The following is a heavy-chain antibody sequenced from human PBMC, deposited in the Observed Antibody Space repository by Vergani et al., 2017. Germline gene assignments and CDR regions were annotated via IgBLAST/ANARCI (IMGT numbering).Heavy chain of an antibody. Sequence: QVQLQESGPGLVKPSETLSLTCTVSGGSISSYYWSWIRQLPGKGLEWIGYIYYSGSTNYNPSLKSRVTISVDTSKNQFSLKLSSVTAADTAVYYCARDDMAAAGFDYWGQGTLVTVSS. D-gene: IGHD6-13*01. CDR1: GGSISSYY. J-gene: IGHJ4*02. CDR3: ARDDMAAAGFDY. CDR2: IYYSGST. V-gene: IGHV4-59*01.